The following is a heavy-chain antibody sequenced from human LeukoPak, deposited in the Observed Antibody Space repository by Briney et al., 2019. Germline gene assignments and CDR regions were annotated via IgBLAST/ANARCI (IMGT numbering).Heavy chain of an antibody. Sequence: PGGSLRLSCAASGFTFSSYSMNWVRQAPGKGLEWVSSISSSSSYIYYADSVKGRFTVSRDNAKNSLYLQMNSLRAEDTAVYYCARDSLWDISGYSSSWGQGTLVTVSS. V-gene: IGHV3-21*01. D-gene: IGHD3-22*01. CDR2: ISSSSSYI. CDR1: GFTFSSYS. J-gene: IGHJ5*02. CDR3: ARDSLWDISGYSSS.